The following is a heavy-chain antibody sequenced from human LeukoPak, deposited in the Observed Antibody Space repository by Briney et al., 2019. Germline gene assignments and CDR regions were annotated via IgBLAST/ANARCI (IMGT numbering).Heavy chain of an antibody. J-gene: IGHJ4*02. D-gene: IGHD3-22*01. CDR3: AKVAYYYDSSGPFDY. CDR1: GFTFDDYA. CDR2: FSWNSGSI. Sequence: GGSLRLSCAASGFTFDDYAMHWVRQAPGKGLEWVSGFSWNSGSIGYADSVKGRFTISRDNAKNSLYLQMNSLRAEDTALYYCAKVAYYYDSSGPFDYWGQGTLVTVSS. V-gene: IGHV3-9*01.